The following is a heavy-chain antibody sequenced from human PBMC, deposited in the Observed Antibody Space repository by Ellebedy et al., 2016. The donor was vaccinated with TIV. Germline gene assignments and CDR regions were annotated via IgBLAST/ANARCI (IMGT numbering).Heavy chain of an antibody. Sequence: GGSLRLSCTASGFTFSSYVMQWVRQAPGKGLEWVAVIWFDGSKRYYAESLKGRFTISRDNSKNTLYLQMNSLGAEDTAVYSCATGSIDGCLDYWGQGILVTVSS. CDR2: IWFDGSKR. CDR1: GFTFSSYV. J-gene: IGHJ4*02. CDR3: ATGSIDGCLDY. V-gene: IGHV3-33*08. D-gene: IGHD5-24*01.